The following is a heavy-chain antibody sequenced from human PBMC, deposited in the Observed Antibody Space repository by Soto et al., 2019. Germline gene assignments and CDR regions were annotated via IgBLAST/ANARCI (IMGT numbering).Heavy chain of an antibody. CDR1: GGSISSSSYY. V-gene: IGHV4-39*01. CDR2: IYYSGST. Sequence: QLQLQESGPGLVKPSETLSLTCSVSGGSISSSSYYWGWIRQPPGKGLQWIGTIYYSGSTYYNPSLKSRVPISVDTSKNQFSLKLSSVTAADPAVYYCASSDGGSTIDYWGQGALVTVSS. CDR3: ASSDGGSTIDY. J-gene: IGHJ4*02.